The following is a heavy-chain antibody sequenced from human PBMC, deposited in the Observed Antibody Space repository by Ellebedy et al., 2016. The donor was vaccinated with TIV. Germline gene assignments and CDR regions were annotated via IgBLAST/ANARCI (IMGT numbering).Heavy chain of an antibody. CDR1: GFTFDDYA. CDR2: ISWNSGSI. D-gene: IGHD3-3*01. J-gene: IGHJ4*02. CDR3: AKALRPNYKDYDFWSGLGY. V-gene: IGHV3-9*01. Sequence: SLKISXAASGFTFDDYAMHWVRQAPGKGLEWVSGISWNSGSIGYADSVKGRFTISRDNAKNSLYLQMNSLRAEDTALYYCAKALRPNYKDYDFWSGLGYWGQGTLVTVSS.